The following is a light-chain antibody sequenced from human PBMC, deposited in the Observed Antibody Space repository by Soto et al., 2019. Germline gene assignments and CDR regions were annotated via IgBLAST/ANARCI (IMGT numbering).Light chain of an antibody. CDR3: SSYTNTATLDYV. V-gene: IGLV2-14*01. CDR2: GVS. CDR1: RSDVGGYNY. Sequence: QSALTQPTSVSGSPGQSITISCTGTRSDVGGYNYVSWYQQHPGKAPKLMIYGVSNRPSGVSDRFSGSKSGNTASLTISGLQAEDEADYYCSSYTNTATLDYVFGTGTKVTVL. J-gene: IGLJ1*01.